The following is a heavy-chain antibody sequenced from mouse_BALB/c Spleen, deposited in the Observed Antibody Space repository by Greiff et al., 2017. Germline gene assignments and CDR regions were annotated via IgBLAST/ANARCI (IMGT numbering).Heavy chain of an antibody. CDR3: ARDLDGNPWFAY. D-gene: IGHD2-1*01. V-gene: IGHV1-7*01. CDR2: INPSTGYT. Sequence: QVQLKESGAELAKPGASVKMSCKASGYTFTSYWMHWVKQRPGQGLEWIGYINPSTGYTEYNQKFKDKATLTADKSSSTAYMQLSSLTSEDSAVYYCARDLDGNPWFAYWGQGTLVTVSA. J-gene: IGHJ3*01. CDR1: GYTFTSYW.